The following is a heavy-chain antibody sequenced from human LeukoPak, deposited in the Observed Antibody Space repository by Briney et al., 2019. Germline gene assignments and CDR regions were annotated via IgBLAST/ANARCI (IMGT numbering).Heavy chain of an antibody. CDR3: ARRGYSYIFDY. J-gene: IGHJ4*02. CDR1: GGSISSGGYS. D-gene: IGHD5-18*01. CDR2: IYHSGST. V-gene: IGHV4-30-2*01. Sequence: PSQTLSLTCAVSGGSISSGGYSWSWIRQPPGKGLECVGYIYHSGSTYYNPSLKSRVIISVDRSKNQFSLKLSSVTAADTAVYYCARRGYSYIFDYWGQGTLVTVSS.